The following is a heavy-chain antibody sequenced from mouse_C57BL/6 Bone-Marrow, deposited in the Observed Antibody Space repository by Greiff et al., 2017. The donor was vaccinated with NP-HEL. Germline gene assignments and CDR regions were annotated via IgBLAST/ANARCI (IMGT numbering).Heavy chain of an antibody. CDR3: ARLPFY. CDR1: GFTFSSYA. V-gene: IGHV5-4*01. J-gene: IGHJ4*01. D-gene: IGHD5-5*01. Sequence: EVQLVESGGGLVKPGGSLKLSCAASGFTFSSYAMSWVRQTPEKRLEWVATISDGGSYTYYPDNVKGRFTISRDTAKNNLYLQRSHLKSEDTAMYYCARLPFYWGQGNSVTVSS. CDR2: ISDGGSYT.